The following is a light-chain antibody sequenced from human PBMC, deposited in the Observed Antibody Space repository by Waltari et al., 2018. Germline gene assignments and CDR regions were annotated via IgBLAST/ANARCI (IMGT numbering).Light chain of an antibody. CDR2: DAS. J-gene: IGKJ1*01. V-gene: IGKV3-11*01. CDR3: MQGTPWPRT. Sequence: EIVLTQSPRTLPLSPGPESPSPCRASQSVSSTLAWYQQKPGQAPRLLIYDASIRATGIPDRFSGSGSGTDFTLKISSVEAEDVGIYYCMQGTPWPRTFGQGTKVEIK. CDR1: QSVSST.